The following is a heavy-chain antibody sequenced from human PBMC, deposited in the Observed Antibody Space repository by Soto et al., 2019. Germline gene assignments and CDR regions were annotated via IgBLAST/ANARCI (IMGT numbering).Heavy chain of an antibody. CDR1: GFTFSSYA. J-gene: IGHJ4*02. D-gene: IGHD4-4*01. CDR2: ISGSGGST. CDR3: AKDQDSNYVHSDY. Sequence: LSLTCAASGFTFSSYAMSWVRQAPGKGLEWVSAISGSGGSTYYADSVKGRFTISRDNSKNTLYLQMNSLRAEDTAVYYCAKDQDSNYVHSDYWGQGTLVTVSS. V-gene: IGHV3-23*01.